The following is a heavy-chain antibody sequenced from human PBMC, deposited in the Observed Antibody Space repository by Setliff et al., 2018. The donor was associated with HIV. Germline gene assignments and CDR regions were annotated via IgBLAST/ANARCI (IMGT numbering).Heavy chain of an antibody. CDR2: IHYDEKT. CDR1: GDSASNSRYY. CDR3: ARVRLELRQYWFDS. J-gene: IGHJ5*01. D-gene: IGHD1-7*01. Sequence: SETLSLTCTVSGDSASNSRYYWAWIRQPPGKGLEYIGSIHYDEKTYYNPSLKSRVTISVDTSKNQFPLKLSSVTAADTAVYYCARVRLELRQYWFDSWGQGSPVTVSS. V-gene: IGHV4-39*06.